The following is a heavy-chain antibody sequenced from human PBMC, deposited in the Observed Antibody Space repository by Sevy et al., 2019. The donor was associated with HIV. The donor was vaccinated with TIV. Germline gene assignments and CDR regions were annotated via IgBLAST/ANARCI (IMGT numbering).Heavy chain of an antibody. J-gene: IGHJ4*02. D-gene: IGHD3-10*01. Sequence: RGSLRLSCAASGFTFNYHFMNWVRQVPGKGLEWVSYISSASSYINYSDSVKGRFTISRDNAKNLVFLEMNNLRPEDTAGYFCARGDYYGSLYYFDYWGQGTLVTVSS. V-gene: IGHV3-21*01. CDR3: ARGDYYGSLYYFDY. CDR1: GFTFNYHF. CDR2: ISSASSYI.